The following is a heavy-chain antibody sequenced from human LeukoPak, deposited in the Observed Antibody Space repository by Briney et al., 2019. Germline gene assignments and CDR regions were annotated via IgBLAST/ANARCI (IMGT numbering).Heavy chain of an antibody. Sequence: AGGSLRLSCAASGFTFSSYAMSWVRQAPGKGLEWVSAISGSGGSTYYADSVKGRFTISRDNSKNTLYLQMNSLRAEDTAVYYCAKGDYYYDSSGYFDYWGQGTLVTVSS. D-gene: IGHD3-22*01. V-gene: IGHV3-23*01. CDR2: ISGSGGST. CDR1: GFTFSSYA. J-gene: IGHJ4*02. CDR3: AKGDYYYDSSGYFDY.